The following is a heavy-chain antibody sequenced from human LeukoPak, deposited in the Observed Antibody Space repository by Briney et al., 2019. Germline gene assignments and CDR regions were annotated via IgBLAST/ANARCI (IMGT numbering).Heavy chain of an antibody. Sequence: ETLSLTCAVYGGSFSCYYWSWIRPPSGKGLEWIGEINHSGSTNYNPSLKSRVTISVDTSKNQFSLKLSSVTAADTAVYYCARAAYSSSHYFDYWGQGTLVTVSS. D-gene: IGHD6-13*01. J-gene: IGHJ4*02. CDR1: GGSFSCYY. CDR2: INHSGST. V-gene: IGHV4-34*01. CDR3: ARAAYSSSHYFDY.